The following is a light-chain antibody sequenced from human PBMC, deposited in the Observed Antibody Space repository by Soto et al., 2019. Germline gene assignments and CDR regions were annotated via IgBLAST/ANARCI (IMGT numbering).Light chain of an antibody. CDR3: QPSCSSFYT. J-gene: IGKJ2*01. Sequence: EIVLTQSPGTLSLSPGERATLSCRASQSVSSAYLAWYQQIPGQAPRLLIYGASSRATGIPDRFSGSGSGTDFTLTISGLEPEDSAVYYCQPSCSSFYTFGQGTKLEIK. CDR2: GAS. V-gene: IGKV3-20*01. CDR1: QSVSSAY.